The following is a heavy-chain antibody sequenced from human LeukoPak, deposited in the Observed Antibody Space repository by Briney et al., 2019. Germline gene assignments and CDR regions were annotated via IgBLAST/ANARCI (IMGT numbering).Heavy chain of an antibody. D-gene: IGHD1-20*01. J-gene: IGHJ4*02. CDR2: TSSGGHT. CDR1: GDSINSINYY. V-gene: IGHV4-39*07. CDR3: ARGRITGTN. Sequence: PSETLSLTCTVSGDSINSINYYWGWIRQPPGEGLEWIASTSSGGHTFYNPSLKSRVTISVDTSKNQFSLKLSSVTAADTAVYYCARGRITGTNWGQGTLVTVSS.